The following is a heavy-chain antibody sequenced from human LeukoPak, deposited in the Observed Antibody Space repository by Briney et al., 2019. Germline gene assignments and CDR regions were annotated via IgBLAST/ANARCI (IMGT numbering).Heavy chain of an antibody. J-gene: IGHJ2*01. CDR3: AKDMPGTGNFDL. CDR1: GFTFITHP. Sequence: PGGSLRLSCAASGFTFITHPMSWVRQSPGKGLEWVSAISGSAGDTKYADSVRGRFTISRDNSKNRLFLHMNSLRAEDTAVYYCAKDMPGTGNFDLWGRGTLVAVSS. D-gene: IGHD7-27*01. V-gene: IGHV3-23*01. CDR2: ISGSAGDT.